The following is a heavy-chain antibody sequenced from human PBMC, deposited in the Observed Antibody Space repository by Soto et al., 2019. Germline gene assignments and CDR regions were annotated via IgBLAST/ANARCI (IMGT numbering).Heavy chain of an antibody. J-gene: IGHJ4*02. V-gene: IGHV3-23*01. Sequence: PGGSLRLSCAASGFTFSSYAMRWVRQAPGKGLEWVSVISGSGGSTYYADSVKGRFTISRDNSKNTLFLQMNSLRAEDTAVYYCAKDRSFDVDCSACRGYFYDWSKGTLVTVAS. CDR1: GFTFSSYA. CDR2: ISGSGGST. D-gene: IGHD2-15*01. CDR3: AKDRSFDVDCSACRGYFYD.